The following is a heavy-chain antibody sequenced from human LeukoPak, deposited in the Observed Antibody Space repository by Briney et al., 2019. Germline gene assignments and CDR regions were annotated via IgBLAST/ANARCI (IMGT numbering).Heavy chain of an antibody. Sequence: SETLSLTCTVSGGSISSYYWNWIRQPAGKGLEWIGRIYASGSTNYNPSLKSRVTMSVDTSKNQFSLKLSSVTAADTAVYYCARRPRRVSYYYYYMDVWGKGTTVTISS. J-gene: IGHJ6*03. CDR3: ARRPRRVSYYYYYMDV. CDR2: IYASGST. CDR1: GGSISSYY. V-gene: IGHV4-4*07.